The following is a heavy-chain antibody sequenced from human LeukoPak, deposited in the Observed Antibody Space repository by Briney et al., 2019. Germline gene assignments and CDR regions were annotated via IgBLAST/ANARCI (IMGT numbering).Heavy chain of an antibody. CDR3: ERGGYSHHGHDMDV. J-gene: IGHJ6*03. V-gene: IGHV4-4*07. CDR2: IYTSGST. Sequence: NPSETLSLTCTVSGGSISSYYWSWIRQPAGKGLEWVGRIYTSGSTNYNHSLKSRVTVSVATSKNQFSLKLSSGTAADTAVYYCERGGYSHHGHDMDVWGKGTTVTVSS. CDR1: GGSISSYY. D-gene: IGHD5-18*01.